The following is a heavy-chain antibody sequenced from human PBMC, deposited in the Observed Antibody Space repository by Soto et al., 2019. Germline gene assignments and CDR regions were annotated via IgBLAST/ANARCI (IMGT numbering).Heavy chain of an antibody. V-gene: IGHV1-18*04. Sequence: GASVKVSCKASGYTFSNYGISCVRQAPGQGLEWMGWISAYNGNTNYAQKVQGRVTMTTETSTSTAYMELRSLRSDDTAVYYCARDLYRTGYDSYFEYWGQGTLVTVSS. D-gene: IGHD3-9*01. CDR1: GYTFSNYG. CDR2: ISAYNGNT. CDR3: ARDLYRTGYDSYFEY. J-gene: IGHJ4*02.